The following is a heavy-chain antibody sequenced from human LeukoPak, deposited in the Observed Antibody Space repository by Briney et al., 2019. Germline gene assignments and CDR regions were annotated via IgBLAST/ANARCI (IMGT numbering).Heavy chain of an antibody. Sequence: GGSLRLSCVASVVTFYMYTRHCVRQALGKGLEWVSLITWDGVGTYYADSVKGRLTISRDKSKSSLYMQMNSLRTEDPALYYCVKDEPDYDGFYFDYWGQGRLVTVS. CDR3: VKDEPDYDGFYFDY. J-gene: IGHJ4*02. V-gene: IGHV3-43*01. CDR1: VVTFYMYT. CDR2: ITWDGVGT. D-gene: IGHD4-23*01.